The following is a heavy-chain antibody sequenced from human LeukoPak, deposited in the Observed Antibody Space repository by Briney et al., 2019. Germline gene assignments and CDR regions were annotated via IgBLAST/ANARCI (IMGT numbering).Heavy chain of an antibody. V-gene: IGHV3-48*03. J-gene: IGHJ3*02. Sequence: GGSLRLSCAASGFSFNSYEMHWVRQAPGKGLEWIAYITSFGSPIFYADSVKGRFTISRDNAKNTLYLQMNSLRAEDTAVYYCASLDGYNYLGAFDIWGQGTMVTVSS. CDR1: GFSFNSYE. CDR2: ITSFGSPI. CDR3: ASLDGYNYLGAFDI. D-gene: IGHD5-24*01.